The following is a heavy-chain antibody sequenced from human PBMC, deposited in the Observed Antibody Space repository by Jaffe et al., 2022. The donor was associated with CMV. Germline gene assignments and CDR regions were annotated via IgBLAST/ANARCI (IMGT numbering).Heavy chain of an antibody. CDR3: ARARFGVVIMIDYYYGMDV. J-gene: IGHJ6*02. CDR2: IIPIFGTA. CDR1: GGTFSSYA. V-gene: IGHV1-69*01. Sequence: QVQLVQSGAEVKKPGSSVKVSCKASGGTFSSYAISWVRQAPGQGLEWMGGIIPIFGTANYAQKFQGRVTITADESTSTAYMELSSLRSEDTAVYYCARARFGVVIMIDYYYGMDVWGQGTTVTVSS. D-gene: IGHD3-3*01.